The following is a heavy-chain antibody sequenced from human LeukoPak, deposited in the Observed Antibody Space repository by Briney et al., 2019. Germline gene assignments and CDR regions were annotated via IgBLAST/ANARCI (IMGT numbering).Heavy chain of an antibody. CDR2: ISGSAGII. CDR3: AKDDTSIVGYFDS. D-gene: IGHD5-18*01. CDR1: GFTFSSYA. Sequence: GESLRLSCEASGFTFSSYAMNWVRQAPGKGLEWVSIISGSAGIIYYADSVKGRFTISRDNSKNTLYLQMNSLRAEDTAVYYCAKDDTSIVGYFDSWGQGTLVTVSS. V-gene: IGHV3-23*01. J-gene: IGHJ4*02.